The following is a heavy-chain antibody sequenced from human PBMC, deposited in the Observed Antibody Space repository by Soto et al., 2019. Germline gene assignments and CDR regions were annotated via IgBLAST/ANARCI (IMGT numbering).Heavy chain of an antibody. D-gene: IGHD1-26*01. CDR3: ARDPQAGELTFDY. V-gene: IGHV1-3*01. Sequence: QVQLVQSGAEVKKPGASVKVSCKASGYTFTSYAMHWVRQAPGQRLEWMGWINAGNGNTKYSQKLQGRVTITRDTSASTAYMELSSLRSEDTAVYYCARDPQAGELTFDYWGQGTLVTVSS. CDR2: INAGNGNT. J-gene: IGHJ4*02. CDR1: GYTFTSYA.